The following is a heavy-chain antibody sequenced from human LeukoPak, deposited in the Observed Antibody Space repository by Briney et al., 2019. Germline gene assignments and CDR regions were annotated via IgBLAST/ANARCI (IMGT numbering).Heavy chain of an antibody. D-gene: IGHD3-9*01. V-gene: IGHV3-11*01. CDR3: AREGLIGEGYFDWPVIGAYYYGMDV. J-gene: IGHJ6*02. Sequence: PGGSLRLSCAASGFTFSDYYMSWIRQAPGKGLEWVSYISSSGSTIYYADSVKGRFTISRDNAKNSLYLQMNSLRAEDTAVYYCAREGLIGEGYFDWPVIGAYYYGMDVWGQGTTVTVSS. CDR1: GFTFSDYY. CDR2: ISSSGSTI.